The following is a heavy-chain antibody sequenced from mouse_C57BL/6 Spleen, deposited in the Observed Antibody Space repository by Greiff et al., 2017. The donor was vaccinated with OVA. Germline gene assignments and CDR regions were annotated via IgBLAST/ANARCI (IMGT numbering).Heavy chain of an antibody. CDR2: IDPSDSET. CDR1: GYTFTSYW. CDR3: ARWDYYGSSPLYFDV. V-gene: IGHV1-52*01. J-gene: IGHJ1*03. D-gene: IGHD1-1*01. Sequence: VQLQQPGAELVRPGSSVKLSCKASGYTFTSYWMHWVKQRPIQGLEWIGNIDPSDSETHYNQKFKDKATLTVDKSSSTAYMQLSSLTSEDSAVYYCARWDYYGSSPLYFDVWGTGTTVTVSS.